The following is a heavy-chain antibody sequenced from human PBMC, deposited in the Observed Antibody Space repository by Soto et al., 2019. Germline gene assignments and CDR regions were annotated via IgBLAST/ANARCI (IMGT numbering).Heavy chain of an antibody. Sequence: QVQLQESGPGLVKPSETLSLTCTVSGGSVSSGSYYWSWIRQPPGKGLEWIGYIYYSGSTNYNPSLKSRVTISVDTSKNQFSLKLSSVTAADTAVYYCARVPGGVYGDHSVTVFDYWGQGTLVTVSS. D-gene: IGHD4-17*01. CDR3: ARVPGGVYGDHSVTVFDY. CDR2: IYYSGST. J-gene: IGHJ4*02. V-gene: IGHV4-61*01. CDR1: GGSVSSGSYY.